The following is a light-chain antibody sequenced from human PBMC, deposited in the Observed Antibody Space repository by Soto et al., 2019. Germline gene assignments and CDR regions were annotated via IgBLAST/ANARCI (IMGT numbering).Light chain of an antibody. CDR1: QTISTY. CDR3: RPTYNTPLT. V-gene: IGKV1-39*01. J-gene: IGKJ1*01. CDR2: DAS. Sequence: IQMTQSPSSLAASVGDRITITCRASQTISTYVNWYRQKSGAAPELLLYDASTLQSGVPSRFSGGASGTDFTLTISSLQLEDFETYYCRPTYNTPLTLGQGTKVDI.